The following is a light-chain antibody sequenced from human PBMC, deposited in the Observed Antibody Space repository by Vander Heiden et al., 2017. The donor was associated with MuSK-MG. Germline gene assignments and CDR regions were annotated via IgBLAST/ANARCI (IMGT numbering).Light chain of an antibody. J-gene: IGKJ2*01. CDR2: DAS. CDR1: QDIRNY. CDR3: QQNENTPTYT. V-gene: IGKV1-33*01. Sequence: DIQMTQSPSSLSASVGDRVTITSQASQDIRNYLNWYQQKPGKAPKLLIFDASNLETGVPSRFSARGSGTDFTFTISSRQPEDFASYYCQQNENTPTYTFGQRTKLEMK.